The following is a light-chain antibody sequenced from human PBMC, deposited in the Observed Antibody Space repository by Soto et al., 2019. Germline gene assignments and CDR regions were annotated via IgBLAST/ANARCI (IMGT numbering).Light chain of an antibody. CDR1: SSDVGTYNS. V-gene: IGLV2-14*01. CDR2: DVS. CDR3: SSYTSSSSYV. J-gene: IGLJ1*01. Sequence: QSVLTQPASVSGCPGQSITISCTGISSDVGTYNSVSWYQQYPGKAPKLMIHDVSNRPSGVSNRFSGSKSGNTASLTISGLQAEDEADYYCSSYTSSSSYVFGSGTKVTVL.